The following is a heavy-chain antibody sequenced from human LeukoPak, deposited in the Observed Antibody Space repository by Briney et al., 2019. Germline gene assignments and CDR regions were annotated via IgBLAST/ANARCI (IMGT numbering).Heavy chain of an antibody. V-gene: IGHV1-18*01. CDR3: ARDLEYSSSSSDPDY. CDR2: ISAYNGNT. D-gene: IGHD6-6*01. CDR1: GYTFTSYG. J-gene: IGHJ4*02. Sequence: ASVKVSCKASGYTFTSYGISWVRQAPGQGLEWMGWISAYNGNTNYAQKLQGRVIMTTDTSTSTAYMELRSLRSDDTAVYYCARDLEYSSSSSDPDYWGQGTLVTVSS.